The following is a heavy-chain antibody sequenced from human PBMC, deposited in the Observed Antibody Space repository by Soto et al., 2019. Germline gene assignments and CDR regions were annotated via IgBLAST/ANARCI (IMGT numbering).Heavy chain of an antibody. CDR2: IHYGAST. V-gene: IGHV4-31*03. D-gene: IGHD2-15*01. CDR3: ARADIPDNWFDP. Sequence: SETLSLTCTVSGGSINNGNYYWSWIRQLPGKGLEWIGYIHYGASTYYNPSLKSRVTISIDTSKNQFSLKLSSVTAADTAVYYCARADIPDNWFDPRGQGTLVTV. J-gene: IGHJ5*02. CDR1: GGSINNGNYY.